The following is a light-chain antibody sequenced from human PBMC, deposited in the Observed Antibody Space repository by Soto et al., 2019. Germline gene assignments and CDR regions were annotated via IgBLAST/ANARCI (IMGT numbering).Light chain of an antibody. CDR3: QKYDTAPVM. CDR1: QDIGSS. J-gene: IGKJ1*01. V-gene: IGKV1-27*01. Sequence: DLQMTQSPSSLSASVGDRVTITCRASQDIGSSLAWFQQKPGKVPKLLIYHASSLQSGVPYRFSGSGFGTDFTLNITSLQPEDVATYYCQKYDTAPVMFGQGTKVEIK. CDR2: HAS.